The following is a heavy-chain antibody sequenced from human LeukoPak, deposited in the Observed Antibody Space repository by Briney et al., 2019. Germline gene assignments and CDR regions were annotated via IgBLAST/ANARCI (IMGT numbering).Heavy chain of an antibody. J-gene: IGHJ5*02. D-gene: IGHD6-6*01. CDR3: ARDLIAAHWFDP. CDR1: GYTFTSYY. Sequence: GASVKVSCKASGYTFTSYYMHRVRQAPGQGLEWMGIINPSGGSTSYAQKFQGRVTMTRDTSTSTVYMELSSLRSEDTAVYYCARDLIAAHWFDPWGQGTLVTVSS. CDR2: INPSGGST. V-gene: IGHV1-46*01.